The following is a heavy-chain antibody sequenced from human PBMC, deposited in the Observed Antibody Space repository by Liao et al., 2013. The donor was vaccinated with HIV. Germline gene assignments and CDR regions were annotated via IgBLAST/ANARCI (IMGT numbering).Heavy chain of an antibody. D-gene: IGHD6-6*01. CDR2: INHSGST. V-gene: IGHV4-39*07. CDR1: GGSISSSSYY. Sequence: QVQLQESGPGLVKPSETLSLTCTVSGGSISSSSYYWGWIRQPPGKGLEWIGEINHSGSTNYNPSLKSRVTISVDTSKNQFSLKLSSVTAADTAVYYCARAGIAARPSLRPLDYWGQGTLVTVSS. CDR3: ARAGIAARPSLRPLDY. J-gene: IGHJ4*02.